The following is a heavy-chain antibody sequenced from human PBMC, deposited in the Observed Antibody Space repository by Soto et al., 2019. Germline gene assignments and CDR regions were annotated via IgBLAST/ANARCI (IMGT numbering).Heavy chain of an antibody. CDR3: ARAGYSSGWYEY. CDR2: ISYDGSNK. D-gene: IGHD6-19*01. CDR1: GFTFSSYG. Sequence: PGGSLRLSCAASGFTFSSYGMHWVRQAPGKGLEWVAVISYDGSNKYYADSVKGRFTISRDNSKNTLYLQMNSLRAEDTAVYYCARAGYSSGWYEYWGQGTLVTVSS. V-gene: IGHV3-30*03. J-gene: IGHJ4*02.